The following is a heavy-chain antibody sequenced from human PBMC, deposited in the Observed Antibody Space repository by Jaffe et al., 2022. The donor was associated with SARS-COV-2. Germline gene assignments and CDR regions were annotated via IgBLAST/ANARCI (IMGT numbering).Heavy chain of an antibody. J-gene: IGHJ4*02. D-gene: IGHD3-10*01. Sequence: EVQLVESGGGLVQPGGSLRLSCAASGFSFSTYWMHWVRQTPGKGLVWVSRINRDGSSIGYADSVKGRFTISRDNAKHTLYLQMNSLRADDTAVYYCAGAYGFEYWGQGTLVTVSS. V-gene: IGHV3-74*01. CDR3: AGAYGFEY. CDR1: GFSFSTYW. CDR2: INRDGSSI.